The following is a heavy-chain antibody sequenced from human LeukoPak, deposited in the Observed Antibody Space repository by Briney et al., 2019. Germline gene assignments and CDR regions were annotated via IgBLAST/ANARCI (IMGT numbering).Heavy chain of an antibody. D-gene: IGHD6-13*01. V-gene: IGHV4-59*11. CDR1: GDSINSHY. CDR3: ARGGAAAGTFDY. CDR2: IYYSGST. Sequence: SETLSLTCNVSGDSINSHYWSWIRQPPGKGLEWMGYIYYSGSTNYNPSLKSRVTISVDTSKNQFSLKLSSVTAADTAVYYCARGGAAAGTFDYWGQGTLVTVSS. J-gene: IGHJ4*02.